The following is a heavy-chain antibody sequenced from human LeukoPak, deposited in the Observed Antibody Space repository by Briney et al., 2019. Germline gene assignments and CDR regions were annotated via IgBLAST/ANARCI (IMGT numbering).Heavy chain of an antibody. CDR3: AREEQYNMYFDY. D-gene: IGHD1-1*01. CDR2: IYANSGGT. J-gene: IGHJ4*02. CDR1: GYTFTGYY. V-gene: IGHV1-2*02. Sequence: ASVKVSCKASGYTFTGYYIHWVRQAPGQGLEWMGWIYANSGGTTYAQKFQGRVTMTRDTSISTAYMELSRLTSDDTAVYYCAREEQYNMYFDYWGQGTLVTVSS.